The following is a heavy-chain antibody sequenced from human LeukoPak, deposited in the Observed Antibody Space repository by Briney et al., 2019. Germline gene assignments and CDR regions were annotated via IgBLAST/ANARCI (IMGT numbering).Heavy chain of an antibody. CDR1: GFTFSSYG. CDR3: AKYRIGYSSSSGGLVAVWFDP. Sequence: GGSLRLSCAASGFTFSSYGMSWVRQAPGKGMEWVSAISGSGGSTYYADSVKGRFTISRDNSKNTLYLQMNSLRAEDTAVYYCAKYRIGYSSSSGGLVAVWFDPWGQGTLVTVSS. V-gene: IGHV3-23*01. D-gene: IGHD6-6*01. J-gene: IGHJ5*02. CDR2: ISGSGGST.